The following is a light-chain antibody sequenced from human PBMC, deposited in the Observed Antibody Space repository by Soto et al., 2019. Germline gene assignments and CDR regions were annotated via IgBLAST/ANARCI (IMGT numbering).Light chain of an antibody. V-gene: IGKV3D-15*01. CDR2: GAS. Sequence: ETVMTQSPGTLSVSLGERATLSCRASQSVSIHLAWYQQKPGQAPRRLIFGASFRATGIPDRFSGSGSGTDFTLTISSLQPEDFASYYCQQYNSYSTFGQGTKVDIK. J-gene: IGKJ1*01. CDR1: QSVSIH. CDR3: QQYNSYST.